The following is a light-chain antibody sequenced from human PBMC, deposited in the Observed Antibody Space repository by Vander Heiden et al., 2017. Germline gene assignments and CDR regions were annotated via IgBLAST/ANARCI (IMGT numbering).Light chain of an antibody. V-gene: IGKV3-15*01. CDR2: GAS. CDR3: QQYNNWPPT. CDR1: QSVSSN. Sequence: EIVMTQSPATLSVSPGERVTLSCRASQSVSSNLAWYQQKPGQAPRLLIYGASTRATGMPVRFSGSGSGTEFTLTLSSLQSEDFAVYYCQQYNNWPPTFGQGTKVEIK. J-gene: IGKJ1*01.